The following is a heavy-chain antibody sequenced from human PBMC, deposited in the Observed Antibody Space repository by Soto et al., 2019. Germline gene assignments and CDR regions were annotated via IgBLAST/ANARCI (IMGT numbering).Heavy chain of an antibody. CDR1: GFSLSNARMG. CDR3: ARGRISSSPNPVFDP. V-gene: IGHV2-26*01. CDR2: IFSNDEK. D-gene: IGHD6-6*01. J-gene: IGHJ5*02. Sequence: QVTLKESGPVLVKPTETLTLTCTVSGFSLSNARMGVSWIRQPPGKALEGLAHIFSNDEKSYSTSLKSRLTISKDTSKSQVVLTMTNMDPVDTATYYCARGRISSSPNPVFDPWGQGTLVTVSS.